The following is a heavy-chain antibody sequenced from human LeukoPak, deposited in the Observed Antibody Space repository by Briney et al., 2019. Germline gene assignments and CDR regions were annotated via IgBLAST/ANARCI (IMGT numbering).Heavy chain of an antibody. V-gene: IGHV1-3*03. J-gene: IGHJ4*02. CDR3: ARGAPDYYDSSGYYYYFDY. Sequence: ASVKVSCKASGYTFTSYAMHWVRQAPGQRLEWMGWINAGNGNTKYSQEFQGRVTITRDTSASTAYMELSSLRSEDMAVYYCARGAPDYYDSSGYYYYFDYWGQGTLVTVSS. CDR2: INAGNGNT. CDR1: GYTFTSYA. D-gene: IGHD3-22*01.